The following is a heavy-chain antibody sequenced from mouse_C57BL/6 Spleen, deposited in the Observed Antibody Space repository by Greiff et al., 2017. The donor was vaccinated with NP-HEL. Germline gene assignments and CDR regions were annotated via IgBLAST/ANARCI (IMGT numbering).Heavy chain of an antibody. J-gene: IGHJ3*01. CDR2: IYPGSGST. V-gene: IGHV1-55*01. D-gene: IGHD2-1*01. CDR1: GYTFTSYW. Sequence: QVQLKQPGAELVKPGASVKMSCKASGYTFTSYWITWVKQRPGQGLEWIGDIYPGSGSTNYNEKFKSKATLTVDTSSSTAYMQLSSLTSEDSAVYYCARRYYGNLAWFAYWGQGTLVTVSA. CDR3: ARRYYGNLAWFAY.